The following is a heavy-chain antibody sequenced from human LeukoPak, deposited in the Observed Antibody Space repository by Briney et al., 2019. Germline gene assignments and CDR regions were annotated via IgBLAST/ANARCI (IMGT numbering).Heavy chain of an antibody. Sequence: GGSLRLSCAASGFTFSTYWMSWVRQAPGKGLEWVANIKQDGSEKYYADSVKGRFTISRDNAKNSLYLQMNSLRAEDTAVYYCARGDYDYGDPSGAFDIWGQGTMVTVSS. J-gene: IGHJ3*02. CDR2: IKQDGSEK. CDR1: GFTFSTYW. D-gene: IGHD4-17*01. CDR3: ARGDYDYGDPSGAFDI. V-gene: IGHV3-7*01.